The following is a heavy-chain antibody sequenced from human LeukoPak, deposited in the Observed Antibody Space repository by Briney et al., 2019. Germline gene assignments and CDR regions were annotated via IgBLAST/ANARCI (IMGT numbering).Heavy chain of an antibody. D-gene: IGHD5-18*01. V-gene: IGHV1-24*01. CDR1: GYTLTELS. CDR2: FDPEDGET. Sequence: ASVKVSCKVSGYTLTELSMHWVRQAPGKGLEWMGGFDPEDGETIYAQKFQGRVTMTEGTSTDTAYMELSSLRSEDTAVYYCTRLGGYGLHNWFDPWGQGTLVTVSS. J-gene: IGHJ5*02. CDR3: TRLGGYGLHNWFDP.